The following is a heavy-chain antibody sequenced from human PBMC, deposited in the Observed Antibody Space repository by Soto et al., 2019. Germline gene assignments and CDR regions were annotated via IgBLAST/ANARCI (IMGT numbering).Heavy chain of an antibody. CDR1: GGTFSSYT. V-gene: IGHV1-69*02. J-gene: IGHJ6*02. Sequence: QVQLVQSGAEVKKPGSSVKVSCKASGGTFSSYTISWVRQAPRQGLEWMGRIIPILGIANYAQKFQGRVTITADKSTSTAYMELSSLRSEDTAVYYCARWGYCSSTSCYLRYYYGMDVWGQGTTVTVSS. CDR3: ARWGYCSSTSCYLRYYYGMDV. CDR2: IIPILGIA. D-gene: IGHD2-2*01.